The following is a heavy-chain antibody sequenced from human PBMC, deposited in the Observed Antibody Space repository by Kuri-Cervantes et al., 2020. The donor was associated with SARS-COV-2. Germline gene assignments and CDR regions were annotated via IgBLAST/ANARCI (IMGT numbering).Heavy chain of an antibody. CDR3: ARDSLDTAMVTTPDY. V-gene: IGHV3-33*01. D-gene: IGHD5-18*01. J-gene: IGHJ4*02. CDR1: GFTFSSYG. CDR2: IWYDGSNK. Sequence: GESLKISCAASGFTFSSYGMHWVRQAPGKGLEWVAVIWYDGSNKYYADSVKGRFTISRDNSKNTLYLQMNSLRAEDTAVYYCARDSLDTAMVTTPDYGGQGTLVTVSS.